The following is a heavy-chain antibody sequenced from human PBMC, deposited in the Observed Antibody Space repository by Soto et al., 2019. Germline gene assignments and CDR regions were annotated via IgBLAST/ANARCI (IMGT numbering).Heavy chain of an antibody. CDR1: DGSISSFY. J-gene: IGHJ4*02. CDR3: ARERHWLDY. V-gene: IGHV4-59*01. CDR2: IYYTGST. D-gene: IGHD3-9*01. Sequence: PSETLSLTCTVSDGSISSFYWSWIRQPPGKGLEWIGYIYYTGSTNYNPSLKSRVTISVDTSKNQFSLKLSSVTAADTAVYYCARERHWLDYWGQGTLVTVSS.